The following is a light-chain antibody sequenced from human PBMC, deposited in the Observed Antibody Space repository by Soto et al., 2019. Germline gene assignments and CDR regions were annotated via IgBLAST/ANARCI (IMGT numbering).Light chain of an antibody. Sequence: QSALTQPASVSGSPGQSITISCTGTSSDVGGYNYVSWYQQHPGKAPKLMIYDVSNRPTGVSNRFSGSKCGNTASLTICGLQADDGAYYYCRSYTSSSTLVFGTGTKVTVL. CDR2: DVS. CDR1: SSDVGGYNY. V-gene: IGLV2-14*01. J-gene: IGLJ1*01. CDR3: RSYTSSSTLV.